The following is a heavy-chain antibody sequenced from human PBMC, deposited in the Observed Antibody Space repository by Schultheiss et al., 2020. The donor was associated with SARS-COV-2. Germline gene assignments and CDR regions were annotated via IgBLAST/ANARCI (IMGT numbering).Heavy chain of an antibody. D-gene: IGHD3-10*01. Sequence: GGSLRLSCAASGFTFSSYAMHWVRQAPGKGLEYVSAISSNGGSTYYADSVKGRFTISRDNSKNTLYLQMNSLRAEDTAVYYCARDGGSGSYYNVYYYMDVWGKGTTVTVAS. J-gene: IGHJ6*03. CDR3: ARDGGSGSYYNVYYYMDV. CDR2: ISSNGGST. CDR1: GFTFSSYA. V-gene: IGHV3-64*04.